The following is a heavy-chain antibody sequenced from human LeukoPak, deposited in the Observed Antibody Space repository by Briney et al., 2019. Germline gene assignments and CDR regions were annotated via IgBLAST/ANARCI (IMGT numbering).Heavy chain of an antibody. CDR2: ISASAGNT. CDR1: GFTFSTYA. CDR3: ATLRYFDWPY. D-gene: IGHD3-9*01. Sequence: GGSLRLSCAASGFTFSTYAMSWVRQAPGKGLEWVSTISASAGNTYSADSVKGRFTFSRDNSKNTLYLQMNSLRAEDTAVYYCATLRYFDWPYWGQGTLVTVSS. J-gene: IGHJ4*02. V-gene: IGHV3-23*01.